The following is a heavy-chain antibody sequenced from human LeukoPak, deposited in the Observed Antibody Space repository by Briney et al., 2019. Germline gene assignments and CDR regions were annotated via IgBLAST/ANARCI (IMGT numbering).Heavy chain of an antibody. CDR3: VRWQDI. CDR2: IKTDGTYA. V-gene: IGHV3-74*01. J-gene: IGHJ3*02. CDR1: GFTFSNYW. Sequence: PGGSLRLSCAASGFTFSNYWMHWVRQAPGKGLVWVSRIKTDGTYASYAESVKGRFTFSRDNAKNTLHLQMNSLRAEDMAVYYFVRWQDIWGQGTMVTVSS.